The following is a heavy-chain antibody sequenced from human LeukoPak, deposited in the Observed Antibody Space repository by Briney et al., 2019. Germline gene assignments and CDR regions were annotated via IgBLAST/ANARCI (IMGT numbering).Heavy chain of an antibody. CDR1: GGSISSYY. Sequence: SETLSLTCTVSGGSISSYYWSWIRQPPGKGLEWIGYIYYSGSTNYNPSLKSRVTISVDTSKNQFSLKLSSVTAADTAVYYCARGGYYDSSGPPVDPWGQGTLVTVSS. D-gene: IGHD3-22*01. J-gene: IGHJ5*02. CDR3: ARGGYYDSSGPPVDP. CDR2: IYYSGST. V-gene: IGHV4-59*01.